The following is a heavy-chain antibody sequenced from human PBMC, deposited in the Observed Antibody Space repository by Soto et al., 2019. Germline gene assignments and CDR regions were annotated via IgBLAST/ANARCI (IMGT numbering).Heavy chain of an antibody. CDR3: ARRSILWFGELPLWFDP. V-gene: IGHV4-39*07. J-gene: IGHJ5*02. Sequence: PSETLSLTCTVSGGSISSGGYYWSWIRQPPGKGLEWIGEINHSGSTNYNPSLKSRVTISVDTSKNQFSLKLSSVTAADTAVYYCARRSILWFGELPLWFDPRGQGTLVTVSS. D-gene: IGHD3-10*01. CDR2: INHSGST. CDR1: GGSISSGGYY.